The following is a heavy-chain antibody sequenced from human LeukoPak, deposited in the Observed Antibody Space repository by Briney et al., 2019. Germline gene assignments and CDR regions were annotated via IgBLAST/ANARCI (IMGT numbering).Heavy chain of an antibody. CDR3: AREWGWNYGQAPIDY. CDR2: ISSSGSTI. V-gene: IGHV3-11*01. CDR1: GFTFTHYA. D-gene: IGHD1-7*01. J-gene: IGHJ4*02. Sequence: GSLRLSCAASGFTFTHYAMSWVRQAPGKGLEWVSYISSSGSTIYYADSVKGRFTISRDNAKNSLYLQMNSLSAEDTAVYYCAREWGWNYGQAPIDYWGQGTLVTVSS.